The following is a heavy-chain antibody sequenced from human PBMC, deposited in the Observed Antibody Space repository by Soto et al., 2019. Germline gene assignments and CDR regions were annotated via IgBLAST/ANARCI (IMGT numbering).Heavy chain of an antibody. J-gene: IGHJ6*02. CDR1: GGSFSDYF. D-gene: IGHD6-6*01. V-gene: IGHV4-34*01. CDR3: AGREFASSSFHYYYYYAVDV. Sequence: PSETLSLTCAVYGGSFSDYFWTWIRQPPGKGLEWIGEINHSGSTNFNPSLKSRVAISADTSRNQFSLRVTSVTAADTAVYYCAGREFASSSFHYYYYYAVDVWGQGTTVTVSS. CDR2: INHSGST.